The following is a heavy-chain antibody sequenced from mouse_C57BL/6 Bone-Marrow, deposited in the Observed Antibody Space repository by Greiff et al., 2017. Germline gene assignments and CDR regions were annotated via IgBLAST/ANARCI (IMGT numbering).Heavy chain of an antibody. CDR2: INPNNGGT. V-gene: IGHV1-26*01. CDR3: ARCHYYAMDY. J-gene: IGHJ4*01. CDR1: GYTFTDYY. Sequence: SGPELVKPGASVKISCKASGYTFTDYYMNWVKQSHGKSLEWIGDINPNNGGTSYNQKFKGKATLTVDKSSSTAYMELRSLTSEDSAVYYCARCHYYAMDYWGQGTSVTVSS.